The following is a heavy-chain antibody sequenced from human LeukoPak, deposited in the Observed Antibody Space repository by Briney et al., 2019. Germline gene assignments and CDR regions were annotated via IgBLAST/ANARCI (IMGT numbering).Heavy chain of an antibody. CDR1: GYTFTSYY. Sequence: ASVKVSCKASGYTFTSYYMHWVRQAPGQGLEWMGIINPSGGSTSYAQKFQGRVTMTRDTSTSTVYMELSSLRSEDTAVHYCARELGILEWLLYLDYWGQGTLVTVSS. CDR2: INPSGGST. CDR3: ARELGILEWLLYLDY. V-gene: IGHV1-46*01. J-gene: IGHJ4*02. D-gene: IGHD3-3*01.